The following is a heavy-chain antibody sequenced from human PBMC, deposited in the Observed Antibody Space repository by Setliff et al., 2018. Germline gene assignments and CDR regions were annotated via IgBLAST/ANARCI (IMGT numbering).Heavy chain of an antibody. D-gene: IGHD2-2*02. CDR1: GGTFSSYA. Sequence: GASVKVSCKASGGTFSSYAISWVRPAPGQGLEWMGGIIPIFGTANYAQKFQGRVTITADESTSTAYMELSSLRSEDTAVYYCARDSRGLVPAAIEGSYYYYGMDVWGQGTTVTVSS. J-gene: IGHJ6*02. V-gene: IGHV1-69*13. CDR2: IIPIFGTA. CDR3: ARDSRGLVPAAIEGSYYYYGMDV.